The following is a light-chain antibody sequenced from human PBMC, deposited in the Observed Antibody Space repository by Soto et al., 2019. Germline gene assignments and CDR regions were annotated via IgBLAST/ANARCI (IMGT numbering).Light chain of an antibody. CDR3: SSYTGSSTLV. Sequence: QSVLTQPASVSGSPGQSITISCTGTSSDVGGYNYVSWYQQHTGKAPKLMIYDVSDRPAGVSNRFSGSKSGSTASLTISGIQAEDEADYYCSSYTGSSTLVFGGGTKVTVL. J-gene: IGLJ2*01. V-gene: IGLV2-14*01. CDR1: SSDVGGYNY. CDR2: DVS.